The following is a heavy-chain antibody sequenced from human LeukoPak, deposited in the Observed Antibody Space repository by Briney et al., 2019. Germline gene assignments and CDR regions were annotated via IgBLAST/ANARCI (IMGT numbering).Heavy chain of an antibody. CDR3: ARDSSSSNFDY. V-gene: IGHV3-21*01. CDR1: GFTVSSNY. D-gene: IGHD6-13*01. CDR2: ISSSSSYI. J-gene: IGHJ4*02. Sequence: GGSLRLSCAASGFTVSSNYMNWVRQAPGKGLEWVSSISSSSSYIYYADSVKGRFTISRDNAKNSLYLQMNSLRAEDTAVYYCARDSSSSNFDYWGQGTLVTVSS.